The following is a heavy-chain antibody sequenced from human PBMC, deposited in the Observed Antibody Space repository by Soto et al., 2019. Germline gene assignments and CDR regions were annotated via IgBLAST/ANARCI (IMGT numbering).Heavy chain of an antibody. Sequence: GGSLRLSCAASGFTFSHHYMTWIRQAPGKGLEWVSKISGDGTTTYYADSVKGRFTVSRDNAKNSVYLQMNSLRAGDTAVYYCARDASADPVVGYYYGMDVWGQGTTVTVSS. D-gene: IGHD3-22*01. V-gene: IGHV3-11*04. CDR2: ISGDGTTT. J-gene: IGHJ6*02. CDR3: ARDASADPVVGYYYGMDV. CDR1: GFTFSHHY.